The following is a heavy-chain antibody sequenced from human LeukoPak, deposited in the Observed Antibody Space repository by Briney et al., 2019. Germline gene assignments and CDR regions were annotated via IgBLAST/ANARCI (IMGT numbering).Heavy chain of an antibody. CDR2: ISGSGGST. Sequence: GGSLRLSCAASGFTFSSYAMSWVRQAPGKGLEWVSGISGSGGSTYYADSVKGRFTISRDNSKNTLYLQMNSLRAEDTAVYYCAKHTSSWSYFDYWGQGTLVTVSS. J-gene: IGHJ4*02. CDR3: AKHTSSWSYFDY. CDR1: GFTFSSYA. D-gene: IGHD6-13*01. V-gene: IGHV3-23*01.